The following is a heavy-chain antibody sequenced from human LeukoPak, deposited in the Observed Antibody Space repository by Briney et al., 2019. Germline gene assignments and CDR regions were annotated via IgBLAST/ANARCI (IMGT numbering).Heavy chain of an antibody. CDR2: IIPIFGTA. D-gene: IGHD1-26*01. CDR1: GGTFSSYA. CDR3: ARGPPYSGSTEFDY. Sequence: GSSVKVSFKASGGTFSSYAISWVRQAPGQGLEWMGGIIPIFGTANYAQKFQGRVTITTDESTSTAYMELSSLRSEDTDVYYCARGPPYSGSTEFDYWGQGTLVTVSS. V-gene: IGHV1-69*05. J-gene: IGHJ4*02.